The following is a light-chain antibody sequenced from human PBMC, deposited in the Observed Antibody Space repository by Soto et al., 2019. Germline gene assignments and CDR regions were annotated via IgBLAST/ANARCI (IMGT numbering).Light chain of an antibody. J-gene: IGKJ5*01. CDR2: GAS. CDR1: QSVSSSY. CDR3: QHFGGTTFT. Sequence: EIVLTQSPGTLSLSPGEGATLSCRASQSVSSSYIAWYQQRPGQTPSLLIYGASTRATGIPDRFSGSGSGTHFTLTSSRLEPGDFAVYYCQHFGGTTFTFGQETRLEIK. V-gene: IGKV3-20*01.